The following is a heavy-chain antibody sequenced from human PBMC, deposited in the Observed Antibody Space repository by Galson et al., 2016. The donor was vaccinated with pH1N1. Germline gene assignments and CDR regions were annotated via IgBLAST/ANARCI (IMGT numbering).Heavy chain of an antibody. CDR3: ARESRGGDYNFDAFDI. CDR1: GFTFSNYW. Sequence: SLRLSCAASGFTFSNYWIHWVRQAPGKGLVWVSRIGRDGSSTNYADSVKGRVTITRDNTKNALYLQLNSLTADDTAVYYCARESRGGDYNFDAFDIWGQGTMVTVSS. J-gene: IGHJ3*02. V-gene: IGHV3-74*01. D-gene: IGHD4-17*01. CDR2: IGRDGSST.